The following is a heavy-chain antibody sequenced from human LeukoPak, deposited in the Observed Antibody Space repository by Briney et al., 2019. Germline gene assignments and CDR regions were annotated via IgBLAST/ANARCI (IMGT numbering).Heavy chain of an antibody. CDR3: ARDVVRGLNRFDP. J-gene: IGHJ5*02. V-gene: IGHV1-69*13. CDR1: GGTFSSYA. D-gene: IGHD3-10*01. CDR2: IIPIFGTA. Sequence: GASVKVSCKASGGTFSSYAISWVRQAPGQGLEWMGGIIPIFGTANYAQKFQGRVTITADESTSTAYMELSSLRSEDAAVYYCARDVVRGLNRFDPWGQGTLATVSS.